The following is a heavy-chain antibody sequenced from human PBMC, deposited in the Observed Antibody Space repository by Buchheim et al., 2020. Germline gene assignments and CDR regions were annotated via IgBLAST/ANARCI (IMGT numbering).Heavy chain of an antibody. V-gene: IGHV1-46*03. D-gene: IGHD5-24*01. Sequence: QVQLVQSGAEVKKPGASVKVSCKASGYTFTSYYMHWVRQAPGQGLEWMGIINPSGGSTSYAQKFQGRVTMTREPATSTVYMALSSLRSEDTAVYYCARDGVWGRDGYNYLYWGQGTL. J-gene: IGHJ4*02. CDR2: INPSGGST. CDR3: ARDGVWGRDGYNYLY. CDR1: GYTFTSYY.